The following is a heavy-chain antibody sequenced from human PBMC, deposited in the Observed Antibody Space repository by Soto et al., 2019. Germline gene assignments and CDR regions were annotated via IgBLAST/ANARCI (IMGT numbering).Heavy chain of an antibody. CDR1: GATFSSYI. J-gene: IGHJ5*02. CDR2: IIPMFGTA. Sequence: QVQLVQSGAEVKKPGSSVKVSCKASGATFSSYIMTWVRQAPGQGLEWMGGIIPMFGTANTAQKFQGRVTITADESTNTAHMELRSLRSEDTAVYYCARGGPIGRWFDPWGQGTLVIVSS. CDR3: ARGGPIGRWFDP. D-gene: IGHD3-10*01. V-gene: IGHV1-69*01.